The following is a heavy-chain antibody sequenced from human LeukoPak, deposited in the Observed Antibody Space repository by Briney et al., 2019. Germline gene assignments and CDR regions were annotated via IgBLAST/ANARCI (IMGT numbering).Heavy chain of an antibody. V-gene: IGHV3-30*02. CDR3: AKDRPGTITMIVVVTEFDY. CDR2: IGYIESNI. Sequence: GGSLRLSCEASGFTFSSFGLHWVRQAPGKGLEWVAFIGYIESNIHYADSVKGRFTISRDNAENTVYLQMNSLRAEDTAVYYCAKDRPGTITMIVVVTEFDYWGQGTLVTVSS. CDR1: GFTFSSFG. D-gene: IGHD3-22*01. J-gene: IGHJ4*02.